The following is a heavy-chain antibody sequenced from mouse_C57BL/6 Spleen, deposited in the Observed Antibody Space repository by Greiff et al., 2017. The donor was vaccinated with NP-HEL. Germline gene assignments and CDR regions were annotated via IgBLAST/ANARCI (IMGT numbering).Heavy chain of an antibody. CDR2: IYPGDGDT. CDR1: GYAFSSSW. Sequence: QVQLKQSGPELVKPGASVKISCKASGYAFSSSWMNWVKQRPGKGLEWIGRIYPGDGDTNYNGKFKGKATLTADKSSSTAYMQLSSLTSEDSAVYFCAREDYSNYRAWFAYWGQGTLVTVSA. CDR3: AREDYSNYRAWFAY. J-gene: IGHJ3*01. V-gene: IGHV1-82*01. D-gene: IGHD2-5*01.